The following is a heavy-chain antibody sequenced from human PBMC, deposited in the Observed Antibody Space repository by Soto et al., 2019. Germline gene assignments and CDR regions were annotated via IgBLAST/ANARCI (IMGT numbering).Heavy chain of an antibody. D-gene: IGHD1-1*01. CDR1: GYTFTGYY. Sequence: ASVKVSCKASGYTFTGYYMHWVRQAPGQGLEWMGWINPNSGGTNYAQKFQGWVTMTRDTSISTAYMGLRRLRSDDTAVYYCARGLEQGNEYYYYYGMDVWGKGTTVTVS. V-gene: IGHV1-2*04. CDR3: ARGLEQGNEYYYYYGMDV. CDR2: INPNSGGT. J-gene: IGHJ6*04.